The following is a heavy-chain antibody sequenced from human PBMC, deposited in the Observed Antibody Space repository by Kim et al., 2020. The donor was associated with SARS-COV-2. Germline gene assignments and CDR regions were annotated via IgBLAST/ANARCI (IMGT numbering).Heavy chain of an antibody. Sequence: GGSLRLSCAASGFTFSNFAMTWVRQAPGKGLEWVSLISGSGTTTQYADSVKGQFIISRSKNMLYLQMNSLRVEDTAIYYCAKGRAASGLFGLDYWGQGTLVTVSS. J-gene: IGHJ4*02. D-gene: IGHD6-13*01. CDR2: ISGSGTTT. V-gene: IGHV3-23*01. CDR3: AKGRAASGLFGLDY. CDR1: GFTFSNFA.